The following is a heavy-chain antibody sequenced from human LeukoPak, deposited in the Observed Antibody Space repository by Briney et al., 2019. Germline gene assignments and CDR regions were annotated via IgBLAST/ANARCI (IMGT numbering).Heavy chain of an antibody. Sequence: SETLSLTCTVSGGSISSSSYYWGWIGQPPGKGLEWIGNINYSGSTNHNPSLKSRVTISVDTAEKQFSLNLPSVTAADTAVYYCAGRETSRGYGAFDFWGQGNMVTVS. CDR3: AGRETSRGYGAFDF. J-gene: IGHJ3*01. D-gene: IGHD5-18*01. V-gene: IGHV4-39*07. CDR2: INYSGST. CDR1: GGSISSSSYY.